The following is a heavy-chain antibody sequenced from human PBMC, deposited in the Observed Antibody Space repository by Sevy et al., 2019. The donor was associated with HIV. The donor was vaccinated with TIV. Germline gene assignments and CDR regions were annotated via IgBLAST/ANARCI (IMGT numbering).Heavy chain of an antibody. CDR3: ARDWGIVGATQGMDV. CDR2: ISNSGSTI. J-gene: IGHJ6*02. V-gene: IGHV3-11*01. Sequence: GGSLRLSCAASGFTFSDYYMSWIRQAPGKGLEWVSYISNSGSTIYYADSVKGRFTISRDNAKNSLYLQMNSLRAEETAVYYCARDWGIVGATQGMDVWGQGTTVTVSS. CDR1: GFTFSDYY. D-gene: IGHD1-26*01.